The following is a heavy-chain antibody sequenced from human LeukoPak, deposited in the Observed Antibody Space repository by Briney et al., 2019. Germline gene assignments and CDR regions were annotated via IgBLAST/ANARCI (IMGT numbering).Heavy chain of an antibody. CDR3: ARSLQGNPTYDAFDI. D-gene: IGHD4-23*01. V-gene: IGHV4-34*01. CDR1: GGSFSGYY. CDR2: INHSGST. J-gene: IGHJ3*02. Sequence: SETLSLTCAVCGGSFSGYYWSWIRQPPGKGLEWIGEINHSGSTNYNPSLKSRVTISVDTSKNQFSLKLSSVTAADTAVYYCARSLQGNPTYDAFDIWGQGTMVTVSS.